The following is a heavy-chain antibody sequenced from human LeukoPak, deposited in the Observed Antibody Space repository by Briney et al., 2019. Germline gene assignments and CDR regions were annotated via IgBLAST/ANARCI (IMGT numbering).Heavy chain of an antibody. CDR1: GGSISSYY. CDR2: IYSSGSHSGRT. CDR3: ARGGHGSGLYG. Sequence: SSETLSLTCTVSGGSISSYYWSWIRQPAGKGLEWIVHIYSSGSHSGRTNYDPSLNSRVTMSLDTSKNQFSLKQSSVTAADTAVYYCARGGHGSGLYGWGQGTLVTVSS. V-gene: IGHV4-4*07. D-gene: IGHD6-19*01. J-gene: IGHJ4*02.